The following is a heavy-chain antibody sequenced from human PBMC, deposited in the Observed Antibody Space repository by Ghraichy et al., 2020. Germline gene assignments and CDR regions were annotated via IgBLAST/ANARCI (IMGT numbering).Heavy chain of an antibody. CDR2: ISSSSSYI. J-gene: IGHJ6*02. CDR1: GFTFSSYS. CDR3: ARGQQQLVLDYYYGMDV. D-gene: IGHD6-13*01. Sequence: GGSLRLTCAASGFTFSSYSMNWVRQAPGKGLEWVSSISSSSSYIYYADSVKGRFTISRDNAKNSLYLQMNSLRAEDTAVYYCARGQQQLVLDYYYGMDVWGQGTTVTVSS. V-gene: IGHV3-21*01.